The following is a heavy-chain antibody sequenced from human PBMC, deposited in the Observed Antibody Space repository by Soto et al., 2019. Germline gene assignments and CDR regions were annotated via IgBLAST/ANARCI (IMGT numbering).Heavy chain of an antibody. CDR2: ISSNGGST. Sequence: GGSLRLSCSASGFTFSSYAMHWVRQAPGKGLEYVSAISSNGGSTYYADSVKGRFTISRDNSKNTLYLQMSSLRAEDTAVHYCVKTPHYDILTGYHPLYYYYYGMDVWGQGTTVTVSS. V-gene: IGHV3-64D*06. CDR1: GFTFSSYA. J-gene: IGHJ6*02. CDR3: VKTPHYDILTGYHPLYYYYYGMDV. D-gene: IGHD3-9*01.